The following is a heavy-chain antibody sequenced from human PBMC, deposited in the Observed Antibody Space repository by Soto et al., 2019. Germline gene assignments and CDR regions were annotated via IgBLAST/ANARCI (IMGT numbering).Heavy chain of an antibody. CDR3: AKAGFLEWLFAVDY. J-gene: IGHJ4*02. V-gene: IGHV3-9*01. Sequence: EVQLVESGRGLVQPGRSLRLSCAASGFTFADYAMHWVRQAPGKGLEWVSGISWNSGSIGYADSVKGRFTISRDNAKNSLYLQMNSLRAEDTALYYCAKAGFLEWLFAVDYWGQGTLVTVSS. CDR1: GFTFADYA. CDR2: ISWNSGSI. D-gene: IGHD3-3*01.